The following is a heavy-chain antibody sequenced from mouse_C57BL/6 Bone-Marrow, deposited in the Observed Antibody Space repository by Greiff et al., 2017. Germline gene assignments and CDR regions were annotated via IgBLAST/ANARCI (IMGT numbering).Heavy chain of an antibody. J-gene: IGHJ1*03. V-gene: IGHV14-4*01. CDR3: TRLGLFYWYFDV. Sequence: EVKLMESGAELVRPGASVKLSCTASGFNIKDDYMHWVKQRPEQGLEWIGWIDPENGDTEYASKFQGKATITADTSSNTAYLQLSSLTSEDTAVYYCTRLGLFYWYFDVGGTGTTVTVSS. CDR1: GFNIKDDY. CDR2: IDPENGDT. D-gene: IGHD4-1*01.